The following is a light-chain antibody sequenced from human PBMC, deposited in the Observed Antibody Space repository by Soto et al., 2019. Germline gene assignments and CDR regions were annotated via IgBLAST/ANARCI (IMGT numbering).Light chain of an antibody. CDR1: QGISSY. V-gene: IGKV1-27*01. CDR2: AAS. J-gene: IGKJ1*01. Sequence: DIQMTQSPSSLSASVGDRVTITCRASQGISSYLAWYQQKPGKVPKVLIYAASTLQSGVPSRFSGSGSGTGFTLTISSLQPEDVATYYCQKYYSAPETFGQGTKVEIK. CDR3: QKYYSAPET.